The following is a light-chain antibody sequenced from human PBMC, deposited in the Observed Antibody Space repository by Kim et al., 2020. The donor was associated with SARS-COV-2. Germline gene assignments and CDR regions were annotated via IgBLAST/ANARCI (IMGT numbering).Light chain of an antibody. CDR2: DVT. CDR1: NSDIGDHNY. Sequence: QSALTQPASVSASPGQTITISCTGSNSDIGDHNYVSWYQYHPGEAPKLMIYDVTKRPSGLSNRFSGSKSGNTASLTISRLQAEDEATYYCISYTTINTPYVFGTGTKVTVL. CDR3: ISYTTINTPYV. J-gene: IGLJ1*01. V-gene: IGLV2-14*03.